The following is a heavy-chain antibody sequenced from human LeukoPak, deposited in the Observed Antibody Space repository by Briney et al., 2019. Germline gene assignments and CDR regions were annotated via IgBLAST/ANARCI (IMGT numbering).Heavy chain of an antibody. V-gene: IGHV3-11*01. J-gene: IGHJ4*02. D-gene: IGHD1-7*01. CDR1: GFTFSNYY. Sequence: GGSLRLSCAASGFTFSNYYISWIRQAPGKGLEWVSYISSSAITMYYADSVKGRFTISRDNAKNSLYLQMNSLRAEDTAVYYCARANNWNYSYYFDYWGQGTLVTVSS. CDR3: ARANNWNYSYYFDY. CDR2: ISSSAITM.